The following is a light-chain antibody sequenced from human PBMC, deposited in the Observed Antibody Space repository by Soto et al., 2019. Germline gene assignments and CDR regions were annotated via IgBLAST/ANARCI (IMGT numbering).Light chain of an antibody. J-gene: IGLJ1*01. CDR1: SSDVGGYNY. Sequence: QSALTQPPSASGSPGQSVTISCTGTSSDVGGYNYVSWYQQNPGKVPKLMIYEVYKRPSGVPDCFSGSKSGNTASLTVSGLQAEDEADYSCTSYAGGNNVFGTGTKLTVL. V-gene: IGLV2-8*01. CDR2: EVY. CDR3: TSYAGGNNV.